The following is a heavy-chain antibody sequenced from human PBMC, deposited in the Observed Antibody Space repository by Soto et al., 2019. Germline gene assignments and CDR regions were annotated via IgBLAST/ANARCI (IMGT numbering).Heavy chain of an antibody. Sequence: SVEFSCKASGCTFSSYAISCVRQAPGQGLEWMGGIIPIFGTANYAQKFQGRVTITADESTSTAYMELSSLRSEDTAVYYCARSLRAYYYYGMDVWGQGTTVTV. CDR1: GCTFSSYA. J-gene: IGHJ6*02. D-gene: IGHD3-10*01. V-gene: IGHV1-69*13. CDR2: IIPIFGTA. CDR3: ARSLRAYYYYGMDV.